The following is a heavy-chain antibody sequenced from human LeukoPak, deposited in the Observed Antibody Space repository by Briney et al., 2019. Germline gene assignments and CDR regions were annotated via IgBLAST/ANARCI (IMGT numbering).Heavy chain of an antibody. Sequence: GGSLRLSCTASGFTFGDYAMTWVRQAPGKGLEWVGFIRSKVYGGTPEYAASVKGRFTISRDDSQGIAYLQMNSLKTEDTAVYYCTRDQTPYYWGQGTLVTVSS. CDR1: GFTFGDYA. CDR3: TRDQTPYY. J-gene: IGHJ4*02. V-gene: IGHV3-49*04. CDR2: IRSKVYGGTP.